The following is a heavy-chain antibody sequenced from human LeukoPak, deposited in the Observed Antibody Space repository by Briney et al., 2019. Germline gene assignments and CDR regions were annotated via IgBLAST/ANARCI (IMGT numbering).Heavy chain of an antibody. Sequence: SETLSLTCAVSGYSISSGYYWGWIRQPPGKGLEWIGSIYHSGSTYYNPSLKSRGTISVDTSKNQFSLKLSSVTAADTAVYYCASLNCSGGSCYSYFQHWGQGTLVTVSS. CDR3: ASLNCSGGSCYSYFQH. CDR1: GYSISSGYY. J-gene: IGHJ1*01. CDR2: IYHSGST. V-gene: IGHV4-38-2*01. D-gene: IGHD2-15*01.